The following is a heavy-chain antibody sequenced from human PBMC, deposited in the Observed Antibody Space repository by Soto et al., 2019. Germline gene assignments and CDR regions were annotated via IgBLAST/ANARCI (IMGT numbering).Heavy chain of an antibody. D-gene: IGHD2-2*02. CDR1: GYSFTSYW. CDR2: IYPGDPDT. V-gene: IGHV5-51*01. J-gene: IGHJ4*02. CDR3: ARHVPYCSSTSCYTHLGDFDY. Sequence: SLKISCKGSGYSFTSYWIGWVRQMPGKGLEWMGIIYPGDPDTRYSPSFQGQVTISADKSISTAYLQWSSLKASDTAMYYCARHVPYCSSTSCYTHLGDFDYWGQGTLVTVSS.